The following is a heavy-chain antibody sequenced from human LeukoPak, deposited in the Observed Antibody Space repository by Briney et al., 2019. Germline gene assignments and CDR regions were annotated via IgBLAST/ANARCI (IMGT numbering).Heavy chain of an antibody. CDR3: ARGPYSYDSSGAFDI. J-gene: IGHJ3*02. V-gene: IGHV4-61*02. CDR2: ISSSGST. D-gene: IGHD3-22*01. Sequence: PSQTLSLTCTVSGDSISSGDYYWSWIRQPAGKGLEWIGRISSSGSTNYNPSLKSRVTISVDTSKNQFSLKLSSGTAADTAVYFCARGPYSYDSSGAFDIWGQGTMVTVSS. CDR1: GDSISSGDYY.